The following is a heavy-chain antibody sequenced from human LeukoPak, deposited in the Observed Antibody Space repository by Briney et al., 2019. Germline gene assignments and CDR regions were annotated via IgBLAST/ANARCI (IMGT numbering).Heavy chain of an antibody. Sequence: GGSLRLSCAASGFTFSSYAMSWVRQAPGKGLEWVSVIYSGGSTYYADSVKGRFTISRDNSKNTLYLQMNSLRAEDTAVYYCARANPTSYDSSGYYGDAFDIWGQGTMVTVSS. V-gene: IGHV3-53*01. D-gene: IGHD3-22*01. J-gene: IGHJ3*02. CDR3: ARANPTSYDSSGYYGDAFDI. CDR1: GFTFSSYA. CDR2: IYSGGST.